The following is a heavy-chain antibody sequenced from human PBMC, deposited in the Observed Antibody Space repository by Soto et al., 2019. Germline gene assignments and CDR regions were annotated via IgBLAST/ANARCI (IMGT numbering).Heavy chain of an antibody. CDR3: AGSYKYGSGTFDAFDI. V-gene: IGHV1-69*01. CDR2: IIPIFGTT. CDR1: GGTFSSYA. Sequence: QVQLVQSGTGVKKPGSSVKVSCKASGGTFSSYAISWVRQAPGQGLEWMGGIIPIFGTTNYAQRFQGRVSITADESTSTTYMELSSLRSEDTAVYYCAGSYKYGSGTFDAFDIWGQGTLVTVSS. D-gene: IGHD3-10*01. J-gene: IGHJ3*02.